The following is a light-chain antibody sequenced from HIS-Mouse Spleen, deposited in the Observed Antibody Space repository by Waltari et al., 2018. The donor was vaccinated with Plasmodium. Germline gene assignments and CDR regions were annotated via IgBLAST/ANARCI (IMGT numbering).Light chain of an antibody. CDR3: SSYTSSSTPVV. CDR2: DLS. CDR1: SSDVGGYNY. Sequence: ALTQPASVSGSPGQSITISCTGTSSDVGGYNYVSCYQQHQGKAPKLMIYDLSNRPSGVSNRFSGSKSGNTASLTISGLQAEDEAYYYCSSYTSSSTPVVFGGGTKLTVL. V-gene: IGLV2-14*03. J-gene: IGLJ2*01.